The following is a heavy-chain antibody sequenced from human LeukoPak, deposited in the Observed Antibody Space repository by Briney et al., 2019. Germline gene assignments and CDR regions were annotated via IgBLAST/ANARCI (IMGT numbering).Heavy chain of an antibody. CDR1: GYTFTGYY. CDR2: INTNSGGT. Sequence: ASVKVSCKASGYTFTGYYMHWVRQAPGQGLEWMGWINTNSGGTKYAQKFQGRVTMTRDTSISTAYMELTRLRSDDTAVYFCARDMNYYGSGSFYNVDYWGQGTLVTVSS. D-gene: IGHD3-10*01. J-gene: IGHJ4*02. CDR3: ARDMNYYGSGSFYNVDY. V-gene: IGHV1-2*02.